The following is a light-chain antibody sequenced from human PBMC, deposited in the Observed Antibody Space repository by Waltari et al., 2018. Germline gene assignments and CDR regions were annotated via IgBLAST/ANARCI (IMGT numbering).Light chain of an antibody. CDR3: QQSYSNLPIT. CDR1: QTISNY. Sequence: IQMTNSPSSLSASVGDRVTITCQASQTISNYLNWYQQNPGKATKRLIFGASSLQSGVPSRFSGSGSGTDFTLTRSSLQPEDLATYFCQQSYSNLPITFGQGTRLEIK. J-gene: IGKJ5*01. CDR2: GAS. V-gene: IGKV1-39*01.